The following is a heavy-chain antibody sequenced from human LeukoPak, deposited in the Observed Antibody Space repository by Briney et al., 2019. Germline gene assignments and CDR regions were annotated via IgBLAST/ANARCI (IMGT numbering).Heavy chain of an antibody. CDR3: AREGPLVDIVATILGAWDY. D-gene: IGHD5-12*01. CDR2: IYPGDSDT. V-gene: IGHV5-51*01. J-gene: IGHJ4*02. CDR1: GYSFTSYW. Sequence: GESLKISCKGSGYSFTSYWIGWVRQMPGKGLEWMGIIYPGDSDTRYSPSFQGQVTISADKSISTAYVEWSSLKASDTAVYYCAREGPLVDIVATILGAWDYWGQGTLVTVSS.